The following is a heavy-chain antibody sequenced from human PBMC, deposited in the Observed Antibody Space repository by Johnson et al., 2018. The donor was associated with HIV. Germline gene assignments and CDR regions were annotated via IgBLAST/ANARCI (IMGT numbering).Heavy chain of an antibody. CDR1: GFTFSSYA. CDR3: ARAPIPAAFDI. CDR2: ISYDGSNK. J-gene: IGHJ3*02. V-gene: IGHV3-30-3*01. Sequence: QVQLLESGGGVVQPGRSLRLSCAASGFTFSSYAMHWVRQAPGKGLEWVAVISYDGSNKYYADSVKGRFTISRDNSKNTLYLQMNSLRAEDTAVYYCARAPIPAAFDIWGQGTMVTVSS.